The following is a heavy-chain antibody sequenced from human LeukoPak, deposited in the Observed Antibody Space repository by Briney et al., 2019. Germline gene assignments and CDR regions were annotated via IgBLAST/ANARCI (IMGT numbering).Heavy chain of an antibody. D-gene: IGHD3-22*01. Sequence: SQTLSLTCTVSGGSISSGDYYWSWIRQPPRTGLEWIGYIYYSGSTYYNPSLKSRVTISVDTSKNQFSLKLSSVTAADTAVYYCARVPWYYDSSGYEDDYWGQGALVTVSS. CDR2: IYYSGST. V-gene: IGHV4-30-4*01. CDR3: ARVPWYYDSSGYEDDY. J-gene: IGHJ4*02. CDR1: GGSISSGDYY.